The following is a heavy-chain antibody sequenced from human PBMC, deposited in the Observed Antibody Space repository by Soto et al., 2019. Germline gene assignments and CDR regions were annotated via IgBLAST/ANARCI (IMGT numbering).Heavy chain of an antibody. CDR2: TIPVFNTA. D-gene: IGHD3-10*01. CDR3: ARGVYGSGNYYTGPSAFDI. V-gene: IGHV1-69*06. J-gene: IGHJ3*02. Sequence: QVQLEQSGAEVKKPGSSVKVSCKASGGTLSDHGVAWLRQAPGQGLEWMGGTIPVFNTAKYAQKVQGRVTVTADKFTNIAYMELSSLRYEDTAFYFCARGVYGSGNYYTGPSAFDIWGQGTMVIVSS. CDR1: GGTLSDHG.